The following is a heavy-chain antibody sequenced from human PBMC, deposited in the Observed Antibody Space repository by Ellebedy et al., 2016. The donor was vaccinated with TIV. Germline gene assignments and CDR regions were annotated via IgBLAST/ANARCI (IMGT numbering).Heavy chain of an antibody. D-gene: IGHD5-24*01. CDR1: GFTFSSYS. CDR2: ISSSSSYI. J-gene: IGHJ4*02. Sequence: GESLKISCAASGFTFSSYSMNWVRQAPGKGLEWVSSISSSSSYIYYADSVKGRFTISRDNAKNSLYLQMNSLRAEDTAVYYCARDGGRDGYNQAYWGQGTLVTVSS. CDR3: ARDGGRDGYNQAY. V-gene: IGHV3-21*01.